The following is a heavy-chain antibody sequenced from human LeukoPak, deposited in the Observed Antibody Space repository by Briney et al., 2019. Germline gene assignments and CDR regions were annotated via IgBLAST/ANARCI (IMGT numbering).Heavy chain of an antibody. CDR3: ARGSRRPLYYYGSGSSGHWFDP. V-gene: IGHV4-34*01. J-gene: IGHJ5*02. D-gene: IGHD3-10*01. CDR2: INHSGST. Sequence: SETLSLTCAVYGGSFSGYYWSWIRQPPGKGLEWIGEINHSGSTNYNPSLKSRVTISADTSKNQFSLKLSSVTAADTAVYYCARGSRRPLYYYGSGSSGHWFDPWGQGTLVTVSS. CDR1: GGSFSGYY.